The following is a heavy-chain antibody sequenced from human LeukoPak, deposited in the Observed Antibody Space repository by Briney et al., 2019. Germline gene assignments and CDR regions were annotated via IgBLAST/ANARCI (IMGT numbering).Heavy chain of an antibody. D-gene: IGHD1-1*01. J-gene: IGHJ4*02. V-gene: IGHV1-46*01. CDR1: GYTFTSYY. CDR2: INPSGGST. CDR3: APLISTGRAFDY. Sequence: ASVTVSCKASGYTFTSYYIHWVRQAPGQGLEWMGMINPSGGSTSYAQNFQGRVTMTRDTSTSTVYMELNSLRSEDTAIYYCAPLISTGRAFDYWGQGALVTVSS.